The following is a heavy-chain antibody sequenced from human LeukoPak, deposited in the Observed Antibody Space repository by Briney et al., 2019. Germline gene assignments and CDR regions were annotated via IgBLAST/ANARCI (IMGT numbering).Heavy chain of an antibody. CDR1: GGSISSSSYY. J-gene: IGHJ4*02. CDR3: ARGDSSSGWYGPFFDY. CDR2: IYYSGST. V-gene: IGHV4-39*01. Sequence: SETLSLTSTVSGGSISSSSYYWGWIRQPPGKGLEWIGSIYYSGSTYYNPSLKSRVTISVDTSKNQFSLKLSSVTAADTAVYYCARGDSSSGWYGPFFDYWGQGTLVTISS. D-gene: IGHD6-19*01.